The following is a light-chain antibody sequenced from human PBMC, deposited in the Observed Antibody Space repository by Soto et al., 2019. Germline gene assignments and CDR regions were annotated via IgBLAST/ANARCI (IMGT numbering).Light chain of an antibody. CDR1: QGIRND. Sequence: AIQMTQSPSSLSASVGDGVTITCRASQGIRNDLGWYQQKPGKAPQLLIYAASSLQSGVPSRFSGSGSGTNYTLTISSLQPEDFASYYCLQAYSYPRTFGQGTKVEAK. CDR3: LQAYSYPRT. J-gene: IGKJ1*01. V-gene: IGKV1-6*01. CDR2: AAS.